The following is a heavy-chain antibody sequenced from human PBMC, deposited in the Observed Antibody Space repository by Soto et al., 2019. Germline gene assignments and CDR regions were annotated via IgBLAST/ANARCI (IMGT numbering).Heavy chain of an antibody. CDR1: GFSFSDHY. V-gene: IGHV3-72*01. Sequence: EVQVVESGGGLVQPGGSLRLSCAASGFSFSDHYMDWVRQAPGKGLEWVGRSRNKANSYTTEYAASVKGRFTISRDDSKNSLYLQMNSLKTEDTAVYYCVRVVREATVTSSFDPWGQGTLVTVSS. D-gene: IGHD4-17*01. CDR3: VRVVREATVTSSFDP. CDR2: SRNKANSYTT. J-gene: IGHJ5*02.